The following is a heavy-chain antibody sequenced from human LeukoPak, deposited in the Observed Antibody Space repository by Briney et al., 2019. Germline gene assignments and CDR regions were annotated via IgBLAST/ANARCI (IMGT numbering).Heavy chain of an antibody. V-gene: IGHV4-34*01. Sequence: SETLSLTCALYGGSFSVYYWSWIRQPPGKGLEGFGEINHSGSTNYNPSLKSRVTISVDTSKNQFSLRLSSVTAADTAVYYCARGQWLVRGRYFDLWGRGTLVTVSS. D-gene: IGHD6-19*01. CDR1: GGSFSVYY. CDR2: INHSGST. J-gene: IGHJ2*01. CDR3: ARGQWLVRGRYFDL.